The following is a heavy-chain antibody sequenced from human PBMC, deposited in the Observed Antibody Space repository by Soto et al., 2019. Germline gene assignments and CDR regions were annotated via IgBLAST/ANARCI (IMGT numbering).Heavy chain of an antibody. D-gene: IGHD5-18*01. CDR2: IIPIFGTA. CDR3: SIDRYSYGSSAFDI. Sequence: QVQLVQSGAEAKKPGSSVKVSCKASGGTFSSYAISWVRQAPGQGLEWMGGIIPIFGTANYAQKFQGRVTITADESTSTAYMELSSLRSDDTAVYYCSIDRYSYGSSAFDIWGQGTMVTVSS. CDR1: GGTFSSYA. V-gene: IGHV1-69*01. J-gene: IGHJ3*02.